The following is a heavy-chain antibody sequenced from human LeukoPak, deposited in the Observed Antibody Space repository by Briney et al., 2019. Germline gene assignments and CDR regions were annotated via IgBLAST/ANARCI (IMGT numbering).Heavy chain of an antibody. CDR2: IFGSGGSP. Sequence: GGSLRLSCEASGFTFGSFAMYWVRQAPGKGLDWIAGIFGSGGSPHYADSVKGRFTISRDNSKNTVYLQINSLRAEDTAVYYCGKTTAGYSNGQKPAWPVDYWGQGTLVTVSS. J-gene: IGHJ4*02. CDR3: GKTTAGYSNGQKPAWPVDY. CDR1: GFTFGSFA. D-gene: IGHD5-18*01. V-gene: IGHV3-23*01.